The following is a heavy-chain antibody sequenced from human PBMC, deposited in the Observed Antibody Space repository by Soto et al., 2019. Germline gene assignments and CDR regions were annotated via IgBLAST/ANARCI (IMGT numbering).Heavy chain of an antibody. D-gene: IGHD5-18*01. CDR2: IDPSASYT. CDR1: GYSFTSYC. J-gene: IGHJ6*02. Sequence: GESLKSSGKGSGYSFTSYCISWVRQMPGKGLGGMGRIDPSASYTNYSRSCQGRVTISADKSISTAYLDWSSLKASDTAMYYCARQGTQLWLRDYYYYGMDVWGQGTTVTVSS. CDR3: ARQGTQLWLRDYYYYGMDV. V-gene: IGHV5-10-1*01.